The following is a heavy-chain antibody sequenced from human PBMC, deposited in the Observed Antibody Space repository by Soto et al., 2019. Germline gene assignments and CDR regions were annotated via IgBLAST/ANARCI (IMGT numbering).Heavy chain of an antibody. CDR2: IKQDGSEK. CDR3: ARVSVVRGVIITGPLYYYYGMDV. CDR1: GFTFSSYW. Sequence: GGSLRLSCAASGFTFSSYWMGWVRQAPGKGLEWVANIKQDGSEKYYVDSVKGRFTISRDNAKNSLYLQMNSLRAEDTAVYYCARVSVVRGVIITGPLYYYYGMDVWGQGTTVTVSS. V-gene: IGHV3-7*01. J-gene: IGHJ6*02. D-gene: IGHD3-10*01.